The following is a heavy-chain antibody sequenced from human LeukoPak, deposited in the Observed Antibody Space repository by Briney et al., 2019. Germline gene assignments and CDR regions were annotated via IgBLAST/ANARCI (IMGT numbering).Heavy chain of an antibody. D-gene: IGHD2-2*02. V-gene: IGHV4-39*06. CDR1: GGSISSSDYF. CDR2: IYYSGST. J-gene: IGHJ6*02. CDR3: ARNPIVVVPAAIERVLYYYYGMDV. Sequence: SETLSLTCTVSGGSISSSDYFWGWIRQPPGKGLEWIGSIYYSGSTYYNPSLKSRVTISVDTSKNQFTLKLSSVTAADTAVYYCARNPIVVVPAAIERVLYYYYGMDVWGQGTTVTVSS.